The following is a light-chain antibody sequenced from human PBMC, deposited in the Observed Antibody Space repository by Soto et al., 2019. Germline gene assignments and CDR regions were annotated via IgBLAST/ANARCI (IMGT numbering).Light chain of an antibody. J-gene: IGKJ1*01. CDR3: HQRKSWPRT. V-gene: IGKV3-11*01. CDR2: DTS. CDR1: QTVSNK. Sequence: EIVLSQSPGTLSSSPEERATRCCRASQTVSNKLAWYQHKPGQAPRLLIYDTSNRATGIPARFSGSGSGTDFTLTIRRLEPEDFAVYYCHQRKSWPRTFGQGTKVDIK.